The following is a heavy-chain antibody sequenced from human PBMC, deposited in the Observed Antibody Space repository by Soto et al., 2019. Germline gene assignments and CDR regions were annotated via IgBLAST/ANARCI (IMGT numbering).Heavy chain of an antibody. V-gene: IGHV3-48*02. D-gene: IGHD2-2*01. Sequence: PGGSLRLACAASGFTFSSYSMNWVRQAPGKGLEWVSYISSSSSTIYYADSVKGRFTISRDNAKNSLYLQMNSLRDEDTAVYYCARDSGIVVVPAAPDVWGQGTTVTVSS. J-gene: IGHJ6*02. CDR3: ARDSGIVVVPAAPDV. CDR2: ISSSSSTI. CDR1: GFTFSSYS.